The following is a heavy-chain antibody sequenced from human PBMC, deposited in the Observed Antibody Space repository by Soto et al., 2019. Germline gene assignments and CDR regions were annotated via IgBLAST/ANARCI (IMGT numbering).Heavy chain of an antibody. V-gene: IGHV3-30*03. CDR3: ATGNGWQLN. CDR1: GFTFSDYG. Sequence: GGSLRLSCAASGFTFSDYGMHWVRQAPGKGLEWVALISYDGSSEYYADSVKGRFTISRDNSKNTLYLQMNSLRAEDTAMYNCATGNGWQLNWGQGTLVTVSS. J-gene: IGHJ4*02. CDR2: ISYDGSSE. D-gene: IGHD6-19*01.